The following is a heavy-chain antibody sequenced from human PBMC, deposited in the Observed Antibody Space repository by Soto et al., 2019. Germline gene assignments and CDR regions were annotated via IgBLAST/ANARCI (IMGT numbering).Heavy chain of an antibody. D-gene: IGHD5-18*01. J-gene: IGHJ5*02. CDR3: ARLAGYSYGSNWFDP. V-gene: IGHV4-59*01. CDR2: IYYSGST. CDR1: GGSISSYY. Sequence: SETVSLTCTVSGGSISSYYWSWIRQPPGKGLEWIGYIYYSGSTNYNPSLKSRVTISVDTSKNQFSLKLSSVTAADTAVYYCARLAGYSYGSNWFDPWGQGTLVTVSS.